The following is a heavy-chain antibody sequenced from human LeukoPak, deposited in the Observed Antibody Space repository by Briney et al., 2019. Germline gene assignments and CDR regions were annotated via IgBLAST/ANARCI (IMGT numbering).Heavy chain of an antibody. J-gene: IGHJ4*02. Sequence: SVKVSCKASGFTITSSAMQWVRQARGQRLEWIGWIVVGSGNTNYAQKFQERVTITRDMSTSTAYMELSSLRSEDTAVYYCAADRAAAGTFDYWGQGTLVTVSS. V-gene: IGHV1-58*02. D-gene: IGHD6-13*01. CDR2: IVVGSGNT. CDR1: GFTITSSA. CDR3: AADRAAAGTFDY.